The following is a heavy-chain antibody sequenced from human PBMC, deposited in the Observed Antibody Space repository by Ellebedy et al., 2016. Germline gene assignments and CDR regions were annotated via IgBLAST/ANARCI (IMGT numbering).Heavy chain of an antibody. J-gene: IGHJ5*01. CDR1: GFTFSEYS. D-gene: IGHD1-26*01. Sequence: GGSLRLSXAASGFTFSEYSMNWIRQAPGKGLEWVSSINNVGAYIHYADSVKGRFTISRDNVKKSLYLHMNSLTAEDTAVYYCARFGDPLRGWFNPWGQGTLVNVTS. CDR2: INNVGAYI. CDR3: ARFGDPLRGWFNP. V-gene: IGHV3-21*01.